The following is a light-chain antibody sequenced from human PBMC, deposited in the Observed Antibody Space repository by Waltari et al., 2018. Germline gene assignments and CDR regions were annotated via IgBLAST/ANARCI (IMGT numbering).Light chain of an antibody. CDR2: KAS. CDR3: QQYNSYQAWT. V-gene: IGKV1-5*03. J-gene: IGKJ1*01. Sequence: DIQMTQSPSTLSASVGDRVTITCRASQSISSWLAWYQQKPGKAPKLLIYKASSLESGVPSRFSGSGSGTEFTLTISSLQPDDFATYYCQQYNSYQAWTFGQGTKVEIK. CDR1: QSISSW.